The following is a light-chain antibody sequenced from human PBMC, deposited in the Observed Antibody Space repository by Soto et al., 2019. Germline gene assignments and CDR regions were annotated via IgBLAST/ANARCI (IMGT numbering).Light chain of an antibody. CDR1: SSDVGGYNY. CDR3: SSYTSSSTDV. J-gene: IGLJ1*01. V-gene: IGLV2-14*01. Sequence: QAVLTQPGSVSGSPGQAITISCTGTSSDVGGYNYVSWYQQHPGKAPKLMIYEVSNRPSGVSNRFSGSKSGNTASPTISGLQAEDEADYYCSSYTSSSTDVFGTGTKVTVL. CDR2: EVS.